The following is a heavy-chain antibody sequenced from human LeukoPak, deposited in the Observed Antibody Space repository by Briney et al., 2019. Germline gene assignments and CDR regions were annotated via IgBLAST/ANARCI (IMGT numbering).Heavy chain of an antibody. J-gene: IGHJ3*02. CDR3: AKDTEYSSGWFSAFDI. Sequence: GGSLRLSCAASGFTFSSYSMNWVRQAPGKGLEWVSGITDNSDYLYYADSMKGRFTISRDNAKNSLYLQMNSLRAEDTALYYCAKDTEYSSGWFSAFDIWGQGTMVTVSS. CDR2: ITDNSDYL. D-gene: IGHD6-19*01. CDR1: GFTFSSYS. V-gene: IGHV3-21*04.